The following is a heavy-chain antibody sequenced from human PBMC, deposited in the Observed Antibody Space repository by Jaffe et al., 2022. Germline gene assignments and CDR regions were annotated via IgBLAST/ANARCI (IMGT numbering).Heavy chain of an antibody. J-gene: IGHJ4*02. V-gene: IGHV3-49*04. CDR1: GFTFGDYA. Sequence: EVQLVESGGGLVQPGRSLRLSCTASGFTFGDYAMSWVRQAPGKGLEWVGFIRSKAYGGTTEYAASVKGRFTISRDDSKSIAYLQMNSLKTEDTAVYYCTRDWGRTTVTTDDYWGQGTLVTVSS. CDR2: IRSKAYGGTT. D-gene: IGHD4-17*01. CDR3: TRDWGRTTVTTDDY.